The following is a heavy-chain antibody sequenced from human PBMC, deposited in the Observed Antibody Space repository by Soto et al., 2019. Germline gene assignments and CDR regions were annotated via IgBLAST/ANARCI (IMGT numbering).Heavy chain of an antibody. D-gene: IGHD1-1*01. V-gene: IGHV1-18*01. J-gene: IGHJ4*02. CDR3: AREPRLQLERPPTDY. CDR1: GYTFTSYG. CDR2: ISAYNGNT. Sequence: ASVKVSCKASGYTFTSYGISWVRQAPGQGLEWMGWISAYNGNTNYAQKLQGRVTMTTDTSTSTAYMELRSLRSDDTAVYYCAREPRLQLERPPTDYWGQGTLVTVSS.